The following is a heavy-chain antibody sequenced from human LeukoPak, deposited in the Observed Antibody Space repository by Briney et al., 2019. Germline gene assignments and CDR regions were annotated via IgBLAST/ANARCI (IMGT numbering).Heavy chain of an antibody. V-gene: IGHV4-34*01. CDR1: GGSFSGYY. Sequence: SETLSLTCAVYGGSFSGYYWSWIRQPPGKGLEWIGEINHSGSTNYNPSLKSRVTISVDTSKNQFSLKLSSVTAADTAVYYCARVYSYSGSGSYPKANWFDPWGQGTLVTVSS. J-gene: IGHJ5*02. CDR3: ARVYSYSGSGSYPKANWFDP. D-gene: IGHD3-10*01. CDR2: INHSGST.